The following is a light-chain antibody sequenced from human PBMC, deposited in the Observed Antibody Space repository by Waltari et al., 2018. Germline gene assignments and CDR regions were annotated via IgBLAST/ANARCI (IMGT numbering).Light chain of an antibody. V-gene: IGLV2-11*01. CDR2: DVD. CDR3: CSYAASVHWL. J-gene: IGLJ3*02. Sequence: QSALTQPRSVSGSPGQSVTISCTGTSSDVGGYNYVSWYQQHPGRAPKLVIYDVDKRPSGVPDRFFGSKSGNPASLTISGLQADDESDFYCCSYAASVHWLFGGGTKVTVL. CDR1: SSDVGGYNY.